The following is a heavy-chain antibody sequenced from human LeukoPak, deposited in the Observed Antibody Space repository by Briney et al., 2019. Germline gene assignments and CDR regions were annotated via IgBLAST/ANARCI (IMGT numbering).Heavy chain of an antibody. V-gene: IGHV4-39*01. D-gene: IGHD6-19*01. CDR1: GGSISSSSYY. J-gene: IGHJ4*02. CDR3: AYGWYPYFDY. Sequence: SETLSLTCTVSGGSISSSSYYWGWIRQPPGKGLEWIGSIYYSGSTYYNPSLKSRVTISVDTSKNQSSLKLSSVTAADTAVYYCAYGWYPYFDYWGQGTLVTVSS. CDR2: IYYSGST.